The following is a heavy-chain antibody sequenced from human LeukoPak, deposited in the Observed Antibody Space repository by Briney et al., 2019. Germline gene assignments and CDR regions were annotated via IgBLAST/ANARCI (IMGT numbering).Heavy chain of an antibody. V-gene: IGHV4-59*11. CDR3: ARGGVTAKYYFDS. J-gene: IGHJ4*02. CDR2: IYDSGAA. D-gene: IGHD3-10*01. Sequence: PSETLSLTCTVSGGSISPLYWGWIRQPPGKGLEFIGYIYDSGAANYNPSLKSRVTLSVDTSKNQFSLKLNSVTAADTAVYYCARGGVTAKYYFDSWSQGTLVTVSS. CDR1: GGSISPLY.